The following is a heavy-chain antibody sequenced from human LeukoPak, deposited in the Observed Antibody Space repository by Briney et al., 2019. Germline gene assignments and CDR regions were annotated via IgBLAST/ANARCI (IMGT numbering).Heavy chain of an antibody. D-gene: IGHD2-2*01. CDR2: DYYSGSI. CDR1: GDSISNYY. CDR3: AREVVVPAAIDYYYYMDV. Sequence: SEALSLTCTVSGDSISNYYWGWIRQSPGKGLEWIGYDYYSGSINYNPSLKSRVTISVDTSKNQFSLKMSSVTAADTAVYYCAREVVVPAAIDYYYYMDVWGKGTTVTVSS. J-gene: IGHJ6*03. V-gene: IGHV4-59*01.